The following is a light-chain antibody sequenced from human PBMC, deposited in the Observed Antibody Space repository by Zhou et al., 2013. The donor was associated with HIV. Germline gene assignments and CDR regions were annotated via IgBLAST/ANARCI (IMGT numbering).Light chain of an antibody. J-gene: IGKJ4*01. CDR3: QQYDKLPLT. CDR2: DAS. Sequence: DIQMTQSPSSLSASVGDSVSITCRASQTIDRYINWYQQKPGKAPRLLIYDASNLETGVPARFSGSRSGTDFTFTITSLQSEDIATYYCQQYDKLPLTFGGGTTVKIK. CDR1: QTIDRY. V-gene: IGKV1-33*01.